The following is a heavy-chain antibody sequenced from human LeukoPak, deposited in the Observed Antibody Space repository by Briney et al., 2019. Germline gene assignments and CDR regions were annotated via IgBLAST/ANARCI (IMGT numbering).Heavy chain of an antibody. CDR2: ISAYNGNT. D-gene: IGHD1-26*01. Sequence: ASVEVSCKASGYTFTSYGISWVRQAPGQGLEWMGWISAYNGNTNYAQKLQGRVTMTTDASTSTAYMELRSLRSDDTAVYYCARDPVVGAISDYWGQGTLVTVSS. V-gene: IGHV1-18*01. J-gene: IGHJ4*02. CDR3: ARDPVVGAISDY. CDR1: GYTFTSYG.